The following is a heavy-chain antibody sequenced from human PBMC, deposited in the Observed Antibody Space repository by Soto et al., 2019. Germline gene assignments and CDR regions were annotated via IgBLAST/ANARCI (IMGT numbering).Heavy chain of an antibody. CDR3: ADRLRYFSGGYCYSSFDH. Sequence: QITLKESGPTLVKPTQTLTLTCTFSGFSLNTHGVGVGWIRQPPGKTLEWLAIIYWDDEKCYSPSLKTRLIIAKDTSRNQVGSTMSNMDPVYSATYYCADRLRYFSGGYCYSSFDHWGQGMLGTVSS. V-gene: IGHV2-5*02. D-gene: IGHD2-15*01. J-gene: IGHJ4*02. CDR1: GFSLNTHGVG. CDR2: IYWDDEK.